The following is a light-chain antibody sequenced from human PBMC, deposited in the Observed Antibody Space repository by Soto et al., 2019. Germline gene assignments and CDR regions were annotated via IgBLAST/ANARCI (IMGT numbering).Light chain of an antibody. Sequence: EIVMAQSPAFLSVSPGERATLSCRASQSISRNLAWYQQKPGQAPRLLIYAASTGATGLPARFSGSGSGTEFTLTISSLQSEDFAVYSCQQYNNWPLTFGQGTKVDIK. CDR3: QQYNNWPLT. CDR2: AAS. J-gene: IGKJ1*01. CDR1: QSISRN. V-gene: IGKV3-15*01.